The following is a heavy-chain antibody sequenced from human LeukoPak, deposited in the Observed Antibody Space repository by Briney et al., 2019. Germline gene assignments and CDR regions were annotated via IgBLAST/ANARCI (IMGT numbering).Heavy chain of an antibody. J-gene: IGHJ4*02. Sequence: PGRSLRLSCAASGFTFSSYGMHWVRQAPGKGLEWVAVIWYDGSNKYYADSVKGRFTISRDNSKNTLYLQMNSLRAEDTAVYYCARDPRRGYDSSGPHWGQGTLVTVSS. CDR3: ARDPRRGYDSSGPH. CDR1: GFTFSSYG. CDR2: IWYDGSNK. D-gene: IGHD3-22*01. V-gene: IGHV3-33*01.